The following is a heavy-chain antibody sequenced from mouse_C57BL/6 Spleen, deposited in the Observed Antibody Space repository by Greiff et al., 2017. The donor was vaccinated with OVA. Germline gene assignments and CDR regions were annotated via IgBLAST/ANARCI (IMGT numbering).Heavy chain of an antibody. D-gene: IGHD1-1*01. CDR2: IDPETGGT. CDR3: TRWTTVVAGGFDY. V-gene: IGHV1-15*01. J-gene: IGHJ2*01. Sequence: QVQLQQSGAELVRPGASVTLSCKASGYTFTDYEMHWVKQTPVHGLEWIGAIDPETGGTAYNQKFQGKAILTADKSSSTAYMELRSLTSEDSAVYYCTRWTTVVAGGFDYWGQGTTLTVSS. CDR1: GYTFTDYE.